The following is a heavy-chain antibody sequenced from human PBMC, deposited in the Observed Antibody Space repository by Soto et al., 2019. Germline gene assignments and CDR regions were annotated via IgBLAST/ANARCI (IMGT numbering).Heavy chain of an antibody. CDR3: ARGGGYCTNGVCYTTRWFDP. V-gene: IGHV4-34*01. J-gene: IGHJ5*02. Sequence: QVQLQQWGAGLLKPSETLSLTCAVYGGSFSGYYWSWIRQPPGKGLEWIGEINHSGSTNYNPSLKSRVTISVDTSKNQFSLKLSSVTAADTAVYYCARGGGYCTNGVCYTTRWFDPWGQGTLVTVSS. CDR2: INHSGST. CDR1: GGSFSGYY. D-gene: IGHD2-8*01.